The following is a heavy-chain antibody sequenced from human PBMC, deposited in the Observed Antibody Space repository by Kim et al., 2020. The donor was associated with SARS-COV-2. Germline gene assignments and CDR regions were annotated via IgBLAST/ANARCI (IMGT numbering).Heavy chain of an antibody. V-gene: IGHV3-23*01. CDR1: GFRFSSYA. Sequence: GGSLRLSSAASGFRFSSYAMNWVRQAPGKGLEWVSLITDNAGNTYYADSVKGRFTISRDNSKNTLYLQMNSLRAEDTAVYYCAKAADTVSYLVDVWGQGTTVTVSS. J-gene: IGHJ6*02. CDR3: AKAADTVSYLVDV. D-gene: IGHD5-18*01. CDR2: ITDNAGNT.